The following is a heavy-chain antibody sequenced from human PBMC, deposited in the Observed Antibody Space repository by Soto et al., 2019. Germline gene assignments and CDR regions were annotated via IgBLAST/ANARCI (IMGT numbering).Heavy chain of an antibody. CDR2: ISYDGSNK. V-gene: IGHV3-30-3*01. CDR1: GFTFSSYA. CDR3: ARDLKSGYSPPPIDY. J-gene: IGHJ4*02. D-gene: IGHD3-3*01. Sequence: QSVGSLRLSCAASGFTFSSYAMHWVRQAPGKGLEWVAVISYDGSNKYYADSVKGRFTISRDNSKNTLYLQMNSLRAEDTAVYYCARDLKSGYSPPPIDYWGQGTLVTVSS.